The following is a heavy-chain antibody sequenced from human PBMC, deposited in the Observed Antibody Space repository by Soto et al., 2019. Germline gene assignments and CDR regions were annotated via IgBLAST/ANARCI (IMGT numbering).Heavy chain of an antibody. J-gene: IGHJ4*02. CDR2: IWNDGSHA. Sequence: QVQLVESGGGVVQPGRSLRLSCEGSGFPFRSYGIQWVRQAPGKGLEWLGLIWNDGSHAYYADSVKGRFTISRDNSKNTVFLQVSNLRAEDTAVYFCARDQTDSGGYSDSWGQGTLVTVSS. D-gene: IGHD2-15*01. V-gene: IGHV3-33*01. CDR3: ARDQTDSGGYSDS. CDR1: GFPFRSYG.